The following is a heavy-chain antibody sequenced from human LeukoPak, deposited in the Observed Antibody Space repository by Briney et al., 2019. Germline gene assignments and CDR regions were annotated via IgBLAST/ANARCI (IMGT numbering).Heavy chain of an antibody. J-gene: IGHJ4*02. Sequence: GSLRLSCAASGFTFSSYAMSWVRQAPGKGLEWVSAISGSGGSTYYADSVKGRFTISRDNSKNTLYLQMNGLRAEDTAVYYCANAMAVAGTIFDYWGQGTLVTVSS. CDR2: ISGSGGST. CDR3: ANAMAVAGTIFDY. D-gene: IGHD6-13*01. V-gene: IGHV3-23*01. CDR1: GFTFSSYA.